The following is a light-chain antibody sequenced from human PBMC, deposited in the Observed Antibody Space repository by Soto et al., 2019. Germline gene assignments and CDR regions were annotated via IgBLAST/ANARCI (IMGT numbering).Light chain of an antibody. CDR3: QQYNNWLGT. V-gene: IGKV3-15*01. CDR1: QRVSSN. Sequence: EIVMTQSPATLSVSPGERATLSCRASQRVSSNLAWYQQKPGQAPRLLIYVASTRATGIPARFSGSGSGTMLTLTNSILQSDDLAVYYCQQYNNWLGTFGQGTKVEI. CDR2: VAS. J-gene: IGKJ1*01.